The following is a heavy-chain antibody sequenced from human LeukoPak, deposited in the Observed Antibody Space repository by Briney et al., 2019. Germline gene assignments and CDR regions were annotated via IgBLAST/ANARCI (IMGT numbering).Heavy chain of an antibody. J-gene: IGHJ4*02. CDR2: IYYSGST. V-gene: IGHV4-59*12. Sequence: SETLSLTCTVSGGSISSYYWSWIRQPPGKGLEWIGYIYYSGSTNYNPSLKSRVTISVDTSKNQFSLKLSSVTAADTAVYYCARDRSVAGRSDYWGQGTLVTVSS. D-gene: IGHD6-19*01. CDR1: GGSISSYY. CDR3: ARDRSVAGRSDY.